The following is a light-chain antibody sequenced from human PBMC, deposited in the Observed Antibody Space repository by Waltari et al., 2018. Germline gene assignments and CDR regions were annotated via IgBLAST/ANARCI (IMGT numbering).Light chain of an antibody. CDR1: SSDVGRYNY. CDR2: EVT. J-gene: IGLJ1*01. V-gene: IGLV2-8*01. CDR3: SSFADTNPFV. Sequence: QSALTQPPSASGSPGQSVTISCTGTSSDVGRYNYVSWYQQHPGKAPKLIIYEVTKRPSVVPARFSGSKSGNTASLTVSGLQAEDEADYYCSSFADTNPFVFGTGTKVTVL.